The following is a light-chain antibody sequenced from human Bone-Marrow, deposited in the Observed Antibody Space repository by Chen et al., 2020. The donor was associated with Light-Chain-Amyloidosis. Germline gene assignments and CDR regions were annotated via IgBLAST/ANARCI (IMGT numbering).Light chain of an antibody. V-gene: IGKV3-20*01. J-gene: IGKJ4*01. Sequence: DIVLTQSPGTLSLSPGEGANLSCRASQTISSNYLTWYQQKFGQAPRLLMYGSSSRATGIPDRFTGSGSGTDFTLTINRLEPEDFAMYYCQQYCTSPLTFGGGTKVEIK. CDR3: QQYCTSPLT. CDR1: QTISSNY. CDR2: GSS.